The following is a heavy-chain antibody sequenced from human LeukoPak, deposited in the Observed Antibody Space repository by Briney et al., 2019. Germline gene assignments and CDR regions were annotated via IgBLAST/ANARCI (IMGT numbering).Heavy chain of an antibody. J-gene: IGHJ4*02. V-gene: IGHV4-61*01. CDR1: GGSVSSGSYY. Sequence: ASETLSLTCTVSGGSVSSGSYYWSWIRQPPGKGLEWIGYIYYGGSTNYNPSLKSRVTISVDTSKNQFSLKLSSVTAADTAVYYCARVAMVRGVIASDYWGQGTLVTVSS. CDR2: IYYGGST. CDR3: ARVAMVRGVIASDY. D-gene: IGHD3-10*01.